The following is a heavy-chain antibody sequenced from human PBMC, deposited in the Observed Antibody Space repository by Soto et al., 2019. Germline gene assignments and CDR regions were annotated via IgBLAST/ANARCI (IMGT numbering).Heavy chain of an antibody. CDR2: ISTYNCNT. D-gene: IGHD6-6*01. V-gene: IGHV1-18*01. CDR3: ERKYTSSYWFDS. Sequence: QVQLVQSGAELRTPGASVKVSCKASGYTFHNYGVTGVRQAPGQGLEWMGWISTYNCNTNYAQKVQGRVTMTTDPPAPKAYMGLRSLSSDDTAVYYFERKYTSSYWFDSWGQGTLVTVAS. J-gene: IGHJ5*01. CDR1: GYTFHNYG.